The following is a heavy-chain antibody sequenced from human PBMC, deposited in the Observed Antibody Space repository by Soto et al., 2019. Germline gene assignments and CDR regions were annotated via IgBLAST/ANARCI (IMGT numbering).Heavy chain of an antibody. Sequence: QVQLVESGGGVVQPGGSLRLSCAASGFTFSNYLMHWVRQAPGKGPEWVALIFSDGSDRYSIDSVKGRFTISRDNSKNTLDLQMNSLRPEDTAVYYCAREGVLGATRGYYFDFWGQGTLVTVSS. CDR2: IFSDGSDR. CDR3: AREGVLGATRGYYFDF. J-gene: IGHJ4*02. CDR1: GFTFSNYL. V-gene: IGHV3-30-3*01. D-gene: IGHD1-26*01.